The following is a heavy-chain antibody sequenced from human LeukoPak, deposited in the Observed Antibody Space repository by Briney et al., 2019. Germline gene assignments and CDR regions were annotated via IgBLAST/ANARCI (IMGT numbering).Heavy chain of an antibody. J-gene: IGHJ4*02. CDR2: IYYSGST. D-gene: IGHD3-10*01. V-gene: IGHV4-39*01. CDR1: GGSISSNSYY. Sequence: PSETLSLTCAVSGGSISSNSYYWGWIRQPPGTGLEWIGSIYYSGSTYYNPSLKSRVTISVDTSKNHFSLKLSSVTAADTAVYYCTRTRYYYNSRSYGAPYYFDYWGQGTLVTVSS. CDR3: TRTRYYYNSRSYGAPYYFDY.